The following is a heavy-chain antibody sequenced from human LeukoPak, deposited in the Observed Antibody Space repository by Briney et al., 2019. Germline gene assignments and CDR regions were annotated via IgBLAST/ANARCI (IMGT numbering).Heavy chain of an antibody. Sequence: PSETLSLTCTVSGVSIRSFYWSWIRQPPGKGLEWIGYIHYSGSTKYNPSLKSRVTISLDTSKNYFSLKLSPVTAADTAVYYCAGDYGDYEGVSDIRGQGTKVTVSS. D-gene: IGHD4-17*01. V-gene: IGHV4-59*01. J-gene: IGHJ3*02. CDR2: IHYSGST. CDR1: GVSIRSFY. CDR3: AGDYGDYEGVSDI.